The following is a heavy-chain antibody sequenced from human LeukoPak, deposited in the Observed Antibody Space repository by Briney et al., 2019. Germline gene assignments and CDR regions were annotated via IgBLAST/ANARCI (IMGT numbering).Heavy chain of an antibody. CDR3: ARDDEYYYGSGSHYYFDY. Sequence: ASVKVSCKASGYTFTGYYMHWVRQAPGQGLEWVGWINPNSGGTNYAQKFQGRVTMTRDTSISTAYMELSRLRSDDTAVYYCARDDEYYYGSGSHYYFDYWGQGTLVTVSS. J-gene: IGHJ4*02. CDR1: GYTFTGYY. D-gene: IGHD3-10*01. CDR2: INPNSGGT. V-gene: IGHV1-2*02.